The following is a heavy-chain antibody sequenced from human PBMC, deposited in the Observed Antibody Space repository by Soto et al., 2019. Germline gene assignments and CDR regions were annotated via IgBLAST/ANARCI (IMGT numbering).Heavy chain of an antibody. V-gene: IGHV1-18*01. CDR2: ISAHNGNT. J-gene: IGHJ4*02. D-gene: IGHD3-22*01. CDR3: ARGDSSGYYGEYFDY. Sequence: ASVNVSCKASGYTFTSYGISWVRQAPGQGLEWVGWISAHNGNTNYAQKLQGRVTMTTDTSTSTAYMELRSLRSDDTAVYYCARGDSSGYYGEYFDYWGQGTLVTVSS. CDR1: GYTFTSYG.